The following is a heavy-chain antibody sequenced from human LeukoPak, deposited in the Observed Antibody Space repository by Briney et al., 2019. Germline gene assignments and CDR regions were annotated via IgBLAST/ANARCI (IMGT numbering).Heavy chain of an antibody. D-gene: IGHD5-12*01. CDR3: ARGRARMTRAYFDY. Sequence: SETLSLTCAVYGGSFSGYYWSWIRQPPGKGLAWIGEINHSGSTNYNPSLKSRVTISVDTSKNQFSLKLSSVTAADTAVYYCARGRARMTRAYFDYWGQGTLVTVSS. J-gene: IGHJ4*02. V-gene: IGHV4-34*01. CDR1: GGSFSGYY. CDR2: INHSGST.